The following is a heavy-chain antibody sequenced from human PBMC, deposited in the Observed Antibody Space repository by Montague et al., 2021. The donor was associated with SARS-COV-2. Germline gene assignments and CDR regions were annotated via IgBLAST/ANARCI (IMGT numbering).Heavy chain of an antibody. J-gene: IGHJ4*02. CDR2: IYNTGSN. D-gene: IGHD2-15*01. CDR1: GGSITSMHHY. CDR3: GRVILSATSNPFDT. V-gene: IGHV4-39*07. Sequence: SETLSLTCTVSGGSITSMHHYRGWIRQPPGKGLEWIGAIYNTGSNWLXPSLKSRVAISVDTSKNQFSLNLRSVTAADTAIYFCGRVILSATSNPFDTWGQGSLVTVSS.